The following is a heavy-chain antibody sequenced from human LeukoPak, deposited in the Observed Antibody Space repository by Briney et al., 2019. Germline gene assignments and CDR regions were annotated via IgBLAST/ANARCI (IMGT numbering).Heavy chain of an antibody. D-gene: IGHD6-19*01. CDR3: AGGQMFASGGFDD. V-gene: IGHV3-53*01. Sequence: GSLRLSCAASGFSVSNKYMSWVRQAPGKGLEWVSVIYTGGDTYYADSVRGRFTISRDNSKNTVNLQMSSLRAEDTALYYCAGGQMFASGGFDDWGQGTLVTVSS. CDR2: IYTGGDT. J-gene: IGHJ4*02. CDR1: GFSVSNKY.